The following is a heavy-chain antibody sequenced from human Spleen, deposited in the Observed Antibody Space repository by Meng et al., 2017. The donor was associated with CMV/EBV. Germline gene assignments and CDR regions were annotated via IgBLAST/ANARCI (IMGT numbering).Heavy chain of an antibody. J-gene: IGHJ4*02. CDR2: INPSGGST. D-gene: IGHD3-10*01. V-gene: IGHV1-46*01. CDR3: RAGATYHGSGSFADY. Sequence: SGYTFTRYYMHWVRQAPGQGLEWMGIINPSGGSTTYAQKFQGRVTMTRDTSTSTVYMELSGLASEDTAVYYCRAGATYHGSGSFADYWGQGTLVTVSS. CDR1: GYTFTRYY.